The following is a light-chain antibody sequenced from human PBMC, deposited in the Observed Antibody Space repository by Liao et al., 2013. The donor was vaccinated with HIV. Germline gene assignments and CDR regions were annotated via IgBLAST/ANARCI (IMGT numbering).Light chain of an antibody. Sequence: SYELTQPPSVSVSPGQTASITCSGDKLGHKYAYWYQQRPGQSPVLVIYQDNKRPSGIPERFSGSNSGNTATLTISGTQAMDEADYSCQAWDSSTGVFGTGTKVTVL. CDR2: QDN. CDR3: QAWDSSTGV. J-gene: IGLJ1*01. CDR1: KLGHKY. V-gene: IGLV3-1*01.